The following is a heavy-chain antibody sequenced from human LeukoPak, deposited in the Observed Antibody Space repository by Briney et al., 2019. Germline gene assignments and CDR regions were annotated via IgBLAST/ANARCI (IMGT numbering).Heavy chain of an antibody. J-gene: IGHJ3*02. Sequence: GGSLRLSCAASGFTFSSYAMTWVRQAPGKGLEWVSVISGSGGSTYYADSVKGRFTISRDNSKNTLYLQMSSLGADDTAVYYCAKGAGRSGSYRSDAFDIWGQGTVVTVSS. CDR3: AKGAGRSGSYRSDAFDI. CDR2: ISGSGGST. D-gene: IGHD3-10*01. CDR1: GFTFSSYA. V-gene: IGHV3-23*01.